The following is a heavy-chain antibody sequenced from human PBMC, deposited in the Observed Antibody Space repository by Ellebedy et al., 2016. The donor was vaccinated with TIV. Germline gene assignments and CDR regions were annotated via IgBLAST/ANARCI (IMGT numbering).Heavy chain of an antibody. CDR2: IRSNGGKT. Sequence: PGGSLRLSCSATGFNFDAYTMHWVRQAPGKGLEYISAIRSNGGKTYYSDSVRGRFTIARDNSKNMVYLQMSGLRPEDTAVYYCVKKMSGSFYSYYGMDVWGQGTTVIVSS. CDR3: VKKMSGSFYSYYGMDV. J-gene: IGHJ6*01. D-gene: IGHD2/OR15-2a*01. V-gene: IGHV3-64D*06. CDR1: GFNFDAYT.